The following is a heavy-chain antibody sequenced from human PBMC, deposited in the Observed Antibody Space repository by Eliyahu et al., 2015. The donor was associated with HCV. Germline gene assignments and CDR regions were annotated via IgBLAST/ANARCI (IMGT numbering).Heavy chain of an antibody. V-gene: IGHV4-39*01. CDR2: IYYSGTT. J-gene: IGHJ4*02. CDR3: ARRPGILTYFDY. D-gene: IGHD1-14*01. Sequence: QLQLQESGPGLVKPSETLSLTCPVSGXXXXXXSYYXAWIRQPPGKGLEWIGNIYYSGTTYYNPSLKSRVTISVDTSKSQFSLKLSSVTAADTAVYYCARRPGILTYFDYWGQGTLVTVSS. CDR1: GXXXXXXSYY.